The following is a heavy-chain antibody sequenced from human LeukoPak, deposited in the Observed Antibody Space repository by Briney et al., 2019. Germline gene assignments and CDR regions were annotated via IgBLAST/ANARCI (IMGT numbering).Heavy chain of an antibody. CDR2: ISSSSNYI. CDR1: GFTFSSYS. D-gene: IGHD6-13*01. CDR3: ARDLGSSWYGGSYFDY. Sequence: GGSLRLSCAASGFTFSSYSMNWVRQAPGKGLEWVSSISSSSNYIYYADSVKGRFTISRDNAKNSLYLQMNSLRAEDTAVYYCARDLGSSWYGGSYFDYWGQGTLVTVSS. V-gene: IGHV3-21*01. J-gene: IGHJ4*02.